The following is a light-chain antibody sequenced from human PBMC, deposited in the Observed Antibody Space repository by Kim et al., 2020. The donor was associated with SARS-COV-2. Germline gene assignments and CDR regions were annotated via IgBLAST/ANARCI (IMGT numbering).Light chain of an antibody. CDR1: SSDVGGYNY. CDR2: DVS. V-gene: IGLV2-14*03. Sequence: GQSITISCTGTSSDVGGYNYVSWYQKHPGKAPQLMIYDVSNRPSGVSNRFSGSKSGNTASLTISGLQAEDEADYYCSSYTSSSTLVFGGGTQLTVL. CDR3: SSYTSSSTLV. J-gene: IGLJ2*01.